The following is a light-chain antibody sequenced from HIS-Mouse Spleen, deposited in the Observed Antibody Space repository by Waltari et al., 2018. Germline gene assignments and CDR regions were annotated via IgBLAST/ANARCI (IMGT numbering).Light chain of an antibody. V-gene: IGLV3-1*01. CDR2: QDS. CDR1: KLGDKY. Sequence: SYELTQPPSVSVSPGQTASITCSGDKLGDKYACWYQQKPGPSPVLAIYQDSKRPSGIPWRFSGSNSGNTATLTISGTQAMDEADYYCQAWDSSSDVVFGGGTKLTVL. CDR3: QAWDSSSDVV. J-gene: IGLJ2*01.